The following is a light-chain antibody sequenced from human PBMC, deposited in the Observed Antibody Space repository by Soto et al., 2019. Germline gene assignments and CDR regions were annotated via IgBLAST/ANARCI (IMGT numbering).Light chain of an antibody. J-gene: IGKJ2*01. CDR1: QSVRSN. CDR2: GAS. Sequence: EIVMTQSPATLSVSPGERATLSCRASQSVRSNLAWYQQKPGQAPRLLIYGASTRATGIPARFSGSGSGTEFTFTISSLQSEDFATYFCQQYNSYPYTFGQGPKLEIK. CDR3: QQYNSYPYT. V-gene: IGKV3-15*01.